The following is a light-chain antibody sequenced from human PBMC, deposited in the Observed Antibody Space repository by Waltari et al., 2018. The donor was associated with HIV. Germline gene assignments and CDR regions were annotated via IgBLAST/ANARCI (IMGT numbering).Light chain of an antibody. J-gene: IGLJ3*02. CDR2: DNY. CDR3: GTWDSGLSAVV. V-gene: IGLV1-51*01. CDR1: SSNIGSNH. Sequence: QSVLTQPPSVSAAPGQRVTISCSGSSSNIGSNHVSGYQPLPGTAPKLLIFDNYKRPSGIPDRFSGSKSGTSATLGITGLQTGDEADYYCGTWDSGLSAVVFGGGTKLTVL.